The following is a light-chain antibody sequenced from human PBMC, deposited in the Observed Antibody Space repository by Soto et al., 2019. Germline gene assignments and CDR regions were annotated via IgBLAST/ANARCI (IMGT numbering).Light chain of an antibody. J-gene: IGKJ1*01. V-gene: IGKV1-39*01. CDR3: QQSYSTSS. Sequence: DIQMTQSPSSLSASVGDRITITCRASQSISSYLSWYQQKPGKAPKLLIYAASSLQSGVPSRFSGSGSGTDFTLTIRSLQPEDFATYYCQQSYSTSSFGLGPQVEIK. CDR2: AAS. CDR1: QSISSY.